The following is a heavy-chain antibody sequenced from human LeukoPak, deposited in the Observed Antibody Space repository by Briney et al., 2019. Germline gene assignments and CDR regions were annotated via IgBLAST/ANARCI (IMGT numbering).Heavy chain of an antibody. CDR3: ARAAGDPQSFDY. Sequence: GGSLRLSCAVSGFTVSSNYMSWVRQAPGKGLEWVSVIYIGGSTYYADSVKGRFTLSRDNSKNTLYLQMNSLRAEDTAVYYCARAAGDPQSFDYWGQGTLVTVSS. V-gene: IGHV3-53*01. CDR2: IYIGGST. J-gene: IGHJ4*02. CDR1: GFTVSSNY. D-gene: IGHD7-27*01.